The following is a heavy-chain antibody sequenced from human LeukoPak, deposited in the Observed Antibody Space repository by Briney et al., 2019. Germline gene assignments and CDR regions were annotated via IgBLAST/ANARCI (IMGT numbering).Heavy chain of an antibody. CDR3: ARGDPVAGPNAFDI. V-gene: IGHV3-7*01. CDR2: IKQDGSEK. J-gene: IGHJ3*02. Sequence: PGGSLRLSCAASGFTFSSYWMSWVRQAPGKGLEWVANIKQDGSEKYYVDSVKGRFTISRDNAKNSLYLQMNSLRAEDTAVYYCARGDPVAGPNAFDIWGQGTMVTVSS. CDR1: GFTFSSYW. D-gene: IGHD6-19*01.